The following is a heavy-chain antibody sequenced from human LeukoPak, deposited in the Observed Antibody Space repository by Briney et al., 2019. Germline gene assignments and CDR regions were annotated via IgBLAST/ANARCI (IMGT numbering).Heavy chain of an antibody. J-gene: IGHJ4*02. Sequence: GGSLRLSCAASGLTLSTFEMNWVRHAPGKGLEWVSIIYAGGRAYFPDSVKGRFTISRDNSQNMLYLQLNSLRAEDTAVYYCAKLYNGSYYSWGQGTLVTVSS. V-gene: IGHV3-53*01. CDR3: AKLYNGSYYS. D-gene: IGHD1-26*01. CDR2: IYAGGRA. CDR1: GLTLSTFE.